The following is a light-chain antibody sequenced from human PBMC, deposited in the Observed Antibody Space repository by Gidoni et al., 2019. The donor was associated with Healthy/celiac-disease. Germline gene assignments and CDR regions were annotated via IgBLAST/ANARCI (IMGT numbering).Light chain of an antibody. CDR2: LGS. CDR3: MQALQTPPFT. Sequence: DMVMTQSPLSLPVTPGEPASISCRSSQSLLHSNGYNYLDWYLQKPGQSPQLLIYLGSNRASGVPDRFSCSGSGTDFTLKISRVEAEYVGVYYCMQALQTPPFTFGPGTKVDIK. V-gene: IGKV2-28*01. J-gene: IGKJ3*01. CDR1: QSLLHSNGYNY.